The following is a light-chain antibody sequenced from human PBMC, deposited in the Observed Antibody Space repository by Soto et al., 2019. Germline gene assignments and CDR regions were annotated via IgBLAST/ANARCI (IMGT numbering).Light chain of an antibody. Sequence: QSALTQPASVSGSPGQSITISCTGTSSGVGGYNYVSWYQQPPGKAPKLMIYEVSNRPSGVSNRFSGSKSGNTASLTISGLQAEDEADYYCSSYTSSSTVVFGGGTQLTVL. V-gene: IGLV2-14*01. CDR3: SSYTSSSTVV. CDR1: SSGVGGYNY. CDR2: EVS. J-gene: IGLJ2*01.